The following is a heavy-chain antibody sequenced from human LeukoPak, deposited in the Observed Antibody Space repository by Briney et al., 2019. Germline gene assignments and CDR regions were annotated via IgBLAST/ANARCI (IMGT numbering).Heavy chain of an antibody. CDR1: GYTFTSYG. V-gene: IGHV1-18*01. J-gene: IGHJ4*02. D-gene: IGHD3-22*01. CDR3: ARDRSPGYYDSSGYPEFDY. Sequence: EASVKVSCKASGYTFTSYGISWVRQAPGQGVEWMGWISAYNGNTNYPQKLHGRVTMTTDTSTSTAYMELRSLRSDDTAVYYCARDRSPGYYDSSGYPEFDYWGQGTLVTVSS. CDR2: ISAYNGNT.